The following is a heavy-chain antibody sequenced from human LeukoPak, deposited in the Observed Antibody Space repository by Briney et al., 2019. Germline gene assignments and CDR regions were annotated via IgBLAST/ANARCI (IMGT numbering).Heavy chain of an antibody. CDR3: AKDVPFTGGGAIVY. CDR1: GLTFRDAW. V-gene: IGHV3-15*01. D-gene: IGHD3-16*02. Sequence: GGSLRLSCAASGLTFRDAWMTWVRRPPGRGLEWIGHIKSKVNSGAADYAAPVKGRFTISRDDSRSTVYLQLDSLKTEDTAVYYCAKDVPFTGGGAIVYWGQGTPVTVSP. J-gene: IGHJ4*02. CDR2: IKSKVNSGAA.